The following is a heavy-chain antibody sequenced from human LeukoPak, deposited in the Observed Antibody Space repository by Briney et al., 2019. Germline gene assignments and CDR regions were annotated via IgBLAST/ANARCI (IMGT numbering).Heavy chain of an antibody. CDR1: GFTFSSYS. V-gene: IGHV3-21*01. CDR2: ISSSSSYI. D-gene: IGHD3-16*02. CDR3: ARVLGGVIVKPNDY. J-gene: IGHJ4*02. Sequence: PGGSLRLSCAASGFTFSSYSMNWVRQAPGKGLEWVSSISSSSSYIYYADSVKGRFTISRDNAKNSLYLQMNSLRAEDTAVYYCARVLGGVIVKPNDYWGQGTLVTVSS.